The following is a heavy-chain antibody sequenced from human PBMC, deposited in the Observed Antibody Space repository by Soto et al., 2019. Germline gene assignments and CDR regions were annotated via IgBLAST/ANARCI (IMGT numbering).Heavy chain of an antibody. Sequence: EVQLVESGGGLVKPGGSLRLSCAASGFTFSSYSMNWVRQAPGKGLEWVSYISSSSSYIYYAGSVKGRFTISRDNAKNSLYLQMNSLRAEDTAVYYCALSGLVVVAATRDYWGQGTLDTVSS. CDR2: ISSSSSYI. CDR3: ALSGLVVVAATRDY. D-gene: IGHD2-15*01. CDR1: GFTFSSYS. V-gene: IGHV3-21*01. J-gene: IGHJ4*02.